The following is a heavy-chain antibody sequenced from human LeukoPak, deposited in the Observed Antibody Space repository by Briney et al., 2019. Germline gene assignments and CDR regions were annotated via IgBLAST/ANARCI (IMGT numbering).Heavy chain of an antibody. D-gene: IGHD3-22*01. Sequence: GASVKVSCKASGYTFTSYGISWVRQAPGQGLEWMGWISAYNGNTNYAQKLQGRVTMTTDTSTSTAYMELRSLRSDDTAVYYCARANYYDSSGYPGYWGQGTLVTVSS. J-gene: IGHJ4*02. V-gene: IGHV1-18*01. CDR3: ARANYYDSSGYPGY. CDR2: ISAYNGNT. CDR1: GYTFTSYG.